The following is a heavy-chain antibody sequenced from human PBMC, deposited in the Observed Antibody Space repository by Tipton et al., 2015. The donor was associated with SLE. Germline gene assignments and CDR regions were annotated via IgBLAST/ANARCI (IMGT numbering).Heavy chain of an antibody. CDR2: IYYSGTT. Sequence: LRLSCNVSGSSMSSSGYFWGWIRQSPGKGLEWIGSIYYSGTTHYNPSLQSRVTISVDTSKKHFSLKVTSVTAADTAVYYCVRQVISGTRTLFDAFDMWGQGTMVIVSS. CDR3: VRQVISGTRTLFDAFDM. CDR1: GSSMSSSGYF. D-gene: IGHD2-2*01. J-gene: IGHJ3*02. V-gene: IGHV4-39*01.